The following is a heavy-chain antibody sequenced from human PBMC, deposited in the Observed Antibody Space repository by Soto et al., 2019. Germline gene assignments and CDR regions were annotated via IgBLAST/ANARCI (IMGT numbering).Heavy chain of an antibody. J-gene: IGHJ4*02. CDR3: ARDYDRSGDY. CDR2: IYFSGST. CDR1: GGSISTSSYY. D-gene: IGHD3-22*01. Sequence: QLQLQESVPGLVKPSEPLSLTCTVSGGSISTSSYYWGWNRHPPGKGLEWIGSIYFSGSTYYNPSLKSRVTISVDTSKNQLSLKLSSVTAADTAVYYCARDYDRSGDYWGQGTLVTVSS. V-gene: IGHV4-39*01.